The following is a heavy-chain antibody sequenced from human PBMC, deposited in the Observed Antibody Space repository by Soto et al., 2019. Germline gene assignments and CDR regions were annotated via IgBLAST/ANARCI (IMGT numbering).Heavy chain of an antibody. CDR3: AKGGRFPEARDYFLDV. D-gene: IGHD3-3*01. V-gene: IGHV4-34*01. CDR1: GESFSGYY. CDR2: INDSGST. Sequence: QVQLQQRGAGLLKPSETLSLTCVVDGESFSGYYWTWIRQPPGKGLEWSGEINDSGSTNNKPSLKSRVTLSVDTSKNQFSLNLRSVTASDTGVYYCAKGGRFPEARDYFLDVWGNGNTVTVSS. J-gene: IGHJ6*04.